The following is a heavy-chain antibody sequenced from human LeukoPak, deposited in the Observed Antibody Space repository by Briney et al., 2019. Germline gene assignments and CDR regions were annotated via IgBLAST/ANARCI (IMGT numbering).Heavy chain of an antibody. J-gene: IGHJ5*02. D-gene: IGHD2-2*01. CDR2: INHSGST. CDR3: TRERSTPGINWFDP. Sequence: SETLSLTCAVYGESFSAYSWIWIRQSPGRGLEWIGEINHSGSTNYNPSLKSRVTISVDTSKNQTSKRQFSLKLNSVTAADTAVYYCTRERSTPGINWFDPWGQGTLVTVSS. V-gene: IGHV4-34*01. CDR1: GESFSAYS.